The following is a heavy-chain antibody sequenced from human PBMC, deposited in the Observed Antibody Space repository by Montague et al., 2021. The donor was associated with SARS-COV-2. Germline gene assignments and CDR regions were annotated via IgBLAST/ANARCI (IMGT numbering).Heavy chain of an antibody. Sequence: SETLSLTCSVSGGSISSTSYYWGWIRQPPGKGLEWIGSIYYSGSTYYNPSLRSRVTISVDTSKNQFSLKLSSVTAADTAVYYCASPIMVVTAHNYYGMDVWGQGTTVTVSS. CDR2: IYYSGST. CDR3: ASPIMVVTAHNYYGMDV. V-gene: IGHV4-39*01. J-gene: IGHJ6*02. CDR1: GGSISSTSYY. D-gene: IGHD2-21*02.